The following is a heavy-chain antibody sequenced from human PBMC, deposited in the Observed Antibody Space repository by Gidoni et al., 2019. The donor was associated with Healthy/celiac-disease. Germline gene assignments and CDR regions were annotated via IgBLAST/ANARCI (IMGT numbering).Heavy chain of an antibody. CDR3: AKDQASSSWYSGWFDP. V-gene: IGHV3-23*01. CDR2: ISGSGGSK. CDR1: GFPLSRYA. J-gene: IGHJ5*02. Sequence: EVQPLESGGGLGQSGGSPNLSGSASGFPLSRYAMRWVRQAPGKGLVGVSAISGSGGSKYDADSVKGRFTISRDNSKNTLYLQMNSLRAEDTAVYYCAKDQASSSWYSGWFDPWGQGTLVTVSS. D-gene: IGHD6-13*01.